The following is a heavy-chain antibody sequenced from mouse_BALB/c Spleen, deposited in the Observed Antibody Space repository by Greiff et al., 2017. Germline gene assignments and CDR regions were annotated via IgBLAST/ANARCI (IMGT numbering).Heavy chain of an antibody. CDR2: IDPENGNT. Sequence: EVKLQESGAELVRPGALVKLSCKASGFNIKDYYMHWVKQRPEQGLEWIGWIDPENGNTIYDPKFQGKASITADTSSNTAYLQLSSLTSEDTAVYYCARLTITTAPYYAMDYWGQGTAVTVSS. CDR3: ARLTITTAPYYAMDY. D-gene: IGHD1-2*01. J-gene: IGHJ4*01. V-gene: IGHV14-1*02. CDR1: GFNIKDYY.